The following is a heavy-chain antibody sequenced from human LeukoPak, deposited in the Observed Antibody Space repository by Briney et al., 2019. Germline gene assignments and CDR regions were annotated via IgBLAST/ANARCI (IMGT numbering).Heavy chain of an antibody. V-gene: IGHV3-48*03. Sequence: GGSLRLSCAASGFTFSSYEMKWVRQAPAKGLDWVSYISSSGSTIYYADSVKGRFTISRDNAKNSLYLQMNSLRAEDTAVYYCARVPRWYVIDYWGQGTLVTVSS. CDR1: GFTFSSYE. D-gene: IGHD4-23*01. CDR2: ISSSGSTI. CDR3: ARVPRWYVIDY. J-gene: IGHJ4*02.